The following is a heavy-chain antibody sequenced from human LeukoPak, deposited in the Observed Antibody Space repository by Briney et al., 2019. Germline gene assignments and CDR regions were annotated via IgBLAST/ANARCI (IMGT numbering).Heavy chain of an antibody. CDR1: GFAFGDYA. CDR2: IYYSGST. Sequence: GSLRLSCTASGFAFGDYAMSWIRQPPGKGLEWIGYIYYSGSTNYNPSLKSRVTISVDTSKNQFSLKLSSVTAADTAVYYCARDSYVWGSYRYYYYGMDVWGQGTTVTVSS. CDR3: ARDSYVWGSYRYYYYGMDV. D-gene: IGHD3-16*02. J-gene: IGHJ6*02. V-gene: IGHV4-59*01.